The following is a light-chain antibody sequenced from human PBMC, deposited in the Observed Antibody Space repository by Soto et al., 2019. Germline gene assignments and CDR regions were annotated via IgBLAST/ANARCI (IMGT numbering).Light chain of an antibody. J-gene: IGKJ5*01. CDR3: QQYSNGPPIT. Sequence: EIVMTQSPATVSVSPGERATLSCRATQSVGSSLAWYQQKPGQAPRLLIYGASTRAAGIPARCSRSGSGTDFTLNISSLQSEDFAVYYCQQYSNGPPITFGQGTRLEIK. CDR1: QSVGSS. CDR2: GAS. V-gene: IGKV3-15*01.